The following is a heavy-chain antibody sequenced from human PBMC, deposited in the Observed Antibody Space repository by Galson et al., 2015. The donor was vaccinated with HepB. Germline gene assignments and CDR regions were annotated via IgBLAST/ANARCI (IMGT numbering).Heavy chain of an antibody. V-gene: IGHV3-30-3*01. CDR3: AREQPAAYYYYYGLDV. D-gene: IGHD2-2*01. J-gene: IGHJ6*02. CDR2: ISYDGTNK. Sequence: SLRLSCAASGFTFSSYAMHWVRQAPGKGLEWVAVISYDGTNKYYADSVKGRFTISRDNSKNTVHLQMNGLRGEDTAVYYCAREQPAAYYYYYGLDVWGQGTTVTVSS. CDR1: GFTFSSYA.